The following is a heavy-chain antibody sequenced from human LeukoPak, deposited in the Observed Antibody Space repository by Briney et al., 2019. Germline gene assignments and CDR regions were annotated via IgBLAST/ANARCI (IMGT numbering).Heavy chain of an antibody. V-gene: IGHV3-11*01. D-gene: IGHD2-2*01. J-gene: IGHJ6*02. CDR2: ISSSGSTI. CDR3: ARSSYCSSTSCYDFRYYYYGMDV. Sequence: PGGSLRLSCAASGFTFSDYYMSWIRQAPGKGLEWVSYISSSGSTIYYADSVKGRFTISRDNAKNSLYLQMNSLRAEDTAVYYCARSSYCSSTSCYDFRYYYYGMDVWGQGTTVTVSS. CDR1: GFTFSDYY.